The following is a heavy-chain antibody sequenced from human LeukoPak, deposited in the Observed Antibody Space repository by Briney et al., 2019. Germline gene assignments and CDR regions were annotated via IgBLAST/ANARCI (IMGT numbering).Heavy chain of an antibody. J-gene: IGHJ4*02. V-gene: IGHV3-30-3*01. CDR2: ISYDGSNK. D-gene: IGHD3-16*01. CDR3: AKVRVDAYVSPNDY. CDR1: GFTFSSYA. Sequence: PGGSLRLSCVASGFTFSSYAMHWVRQAPGKGLEWVALISYDGSNKYYADSVKGRFTISRDNSKNTLYLQMNSLRAEDTAVYYCAKVRVDAYVSPNDYWGQGTLVTVSS.